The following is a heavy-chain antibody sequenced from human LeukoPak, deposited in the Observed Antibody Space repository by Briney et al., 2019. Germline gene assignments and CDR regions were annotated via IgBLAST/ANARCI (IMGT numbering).Heavy chain of an antibody. D-gene: IGHD2/OR15-2a*01. CDR2: ITSNGRTT. V-gene: IGHV3-11*04. CDR1: GFTVNNNY. J-gene: IGHJ4*02. CDR3: ARVQVVGEVITTFSDF. Sequence: GGSLRLSCAASGFTVNNNYVSWVRQAPGKGLEWISYITSNGRTTYYADSVKGRFTISRDNAKNSLYLQMSSLRADDTAVYYCARVQVVGEVITTFSDFWGQGSLVTVSS.